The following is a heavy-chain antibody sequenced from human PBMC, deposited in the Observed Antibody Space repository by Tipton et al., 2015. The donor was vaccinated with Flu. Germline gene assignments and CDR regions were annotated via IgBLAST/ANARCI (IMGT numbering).Heavy chain of an antibody. J-gene: IGHJ4*01. CDR1: GYTFTSYD. D-gene: IGHD6-25*01. V-gene: IGHV1-8*03. Sequence: QLVQSGAEVKKPGASVKVSCKASGYTFTSYDINWVRHATGQGLEWMGWMNPNTGNTGYAQKFQGRVTITRNTSISTAYMDLSSLRSDDTAVYYCARDRRSAAGLDYCGHGTLVTVSS. CDR3: ARDRRSAAGLDY. CDR2: MNPNTGNT.